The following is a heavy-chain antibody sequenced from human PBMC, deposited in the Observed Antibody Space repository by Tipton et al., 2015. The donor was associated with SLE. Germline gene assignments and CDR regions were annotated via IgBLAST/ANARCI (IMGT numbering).Heavy chain of an antibody. CDR1: GFSISSGFN. V-gene: IGHV4-38-2*02. Sequence: TLSLTCTVSGFSISSGFNWGWIRQPPGKGLEWIGITYHTGATNYNPSLQRRVAMSVDTSKNQFSLKLNSLTAADTAVYYCARDFGNVGRFDSWGQGTLVNVSS. D-gene: IGHD3-10*01. CDR3: ARDFGNVGRFDS. CDR2: TYHTGAT. J-gene: IGHJ5*01.